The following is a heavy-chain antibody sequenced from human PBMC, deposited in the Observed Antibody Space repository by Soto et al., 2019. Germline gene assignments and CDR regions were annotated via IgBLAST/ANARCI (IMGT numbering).Heavy chain of an antibody. D-gene: IGHD6-19*01. CDR2: IIHSEST. Sequence: KPSETLSLTCAVYGGSFSAYYWSWVRQPPGKGLEWIGEIIHSESTKYNPSLKSRVTISVDTSKNQFSLKLSSVTTADTAVYYCAKDGATPVAARFLDSWGQGTPVTVSS. V-gene: IGHV4-34*12. CDR1: GGSFSAYY. CDR3: AKDGATPVAARFLDS. J-gene: IGHJ4*02.